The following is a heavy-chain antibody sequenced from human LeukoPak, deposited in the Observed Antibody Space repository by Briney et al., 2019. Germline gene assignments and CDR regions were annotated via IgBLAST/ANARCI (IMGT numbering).Heavy chain of an antibody. CDR2: IRYDGSNK. CDR3: AKDGSIGLLWFGELSHFDY. J-gene: IGHJ4*02. D-gene: IGHD3-10*01. Sequence: GGSLRLSCAASGFTFSSYGMHWVRQAPGKGLEWVAFIRYDGSNKYYADSVKGRFTISRDNSKNTLYLQMNSLRAEDTAVYYCAKDGSIGLLWFGELSHFDYWGQGTLVTVSS. V-gene: IGHV3-30*02. CDR1: GFTFSSYG.